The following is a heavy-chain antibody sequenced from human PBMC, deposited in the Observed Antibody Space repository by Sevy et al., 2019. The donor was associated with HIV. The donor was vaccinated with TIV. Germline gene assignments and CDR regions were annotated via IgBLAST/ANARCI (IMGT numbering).Heavy chain of an antibody. Sequence: SETLSLTCTVSGGSTSLYYWSWIRQPPGKGLEWIGYIYFTGGTDYNPSLKSGVTISLDTPKNQFSLKLSSVTAADTAIYYCARAPLISLDILGATSVFDYWGQGTPVTVSS. CDR3: ARAPLISLDILGATSVFDY. CDR2: IYFTGGT. V-gene: IGHV4-59*13. D-gene: IGHD1-26*01. CDR1: GGSTSLYY. J-gene: IGHJ4*02.